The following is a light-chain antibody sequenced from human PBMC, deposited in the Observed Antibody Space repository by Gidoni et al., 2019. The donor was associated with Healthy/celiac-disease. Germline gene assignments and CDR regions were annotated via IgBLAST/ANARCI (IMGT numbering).Light chain of an antibody. Sequence: QSVLTQPPSVSAAPGQKVTISCSGSSSNIGNNYVSWYQQLPGTAPKLLIYDNNKRPSGIPDRFSGSKSGTSATLGITGLQTGDEADYYCGTWDSSLSVVFGGGTKLXVX. CDR1: SSNIGNNY. CDR2: DNN. CDR3: GTWDSSLSVV. V-gene: IGLV1-51*01. J-gene: IGLJ2*01.